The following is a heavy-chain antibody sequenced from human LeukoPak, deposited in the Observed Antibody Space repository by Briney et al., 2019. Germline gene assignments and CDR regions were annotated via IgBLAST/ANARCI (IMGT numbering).Heavy chain of an antibody. J-gene: IGHJ3*02. CDR3: VYYDSSYDAFDI. V-gene: IGHV3-23*01. Sequence: GGSLRLSCAASGSTFSSYGMSWVRQAPGKGLEWVSAISGSGGSTYYADSVKGRFTISRDNSKNTLYLQMNSLRAEDTAVYYCVYYDSSYDAFDIWGQGTMVTVSS. CDR2: ISGSGGST. D-gene: IGHD3-22*01. CDR1: GSTFSSYG.